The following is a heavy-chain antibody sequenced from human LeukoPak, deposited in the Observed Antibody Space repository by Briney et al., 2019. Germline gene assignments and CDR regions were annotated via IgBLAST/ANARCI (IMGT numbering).Heavy chain of an antibody. Sequence: GGSLRLSCAASGFTFSSYWMHWVRQVPGKELVWVSRIDNDGSSTSYADSVKGRFTISRDNAKNTLYLQMNSLRAEDTAVYYCVRVRRDGSPGAFDIWGQGTMVTVSS. D-gene: IGHD5-24*01. V-gene: IGHV3-74*01. J-gene: IGHJ3*02. CDR1: GFTFSSYW. CDR3: VRVRRDGSPGAFDI. CDR2: IDNDGSST.